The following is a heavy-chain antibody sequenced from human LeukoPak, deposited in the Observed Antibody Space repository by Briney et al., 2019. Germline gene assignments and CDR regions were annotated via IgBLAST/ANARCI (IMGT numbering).Heavy chain of an antibody. V-gene: IGHV3-30*02. CDR3: ARESSESGYDFRY. D-gene: IGHD5-12*01. J-gene: IGHJ4*02. CDR1: GFTFSTYG. Sequence: GGSLRLSCAASGFTFSTYGMHWVRQAPGKGLEWVAFIRYDGSNKYYADSVKGRFTISRDNSKNTLYLQMNGLRAEDTAVYYCARESSESGYDFRYWGQGTLVTVSS. CDR2: IRYDGSNK.